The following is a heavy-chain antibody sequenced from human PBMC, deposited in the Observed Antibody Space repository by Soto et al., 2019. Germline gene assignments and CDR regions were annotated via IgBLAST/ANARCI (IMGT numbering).Heavy chain of an antibody. J-gene: IGHJ4*02. D-gene: IGHD6-13*01. CDR2: IYYSGST. Sequence: PSETLSLTCTVSGGSISSGGYYWSWIRQHPGKGLEWIGYIYYSGSTYYNPSLKSRVTISVDTSKNQFSLKLSSVTAADTAVYYCARAPREDSSSYYFGYWGQGTLVTVSS. V-gene: IGHV4-31*03. CDR1: GGSISSGGYY. CDR3: ARAPREDSSSYYFGY.